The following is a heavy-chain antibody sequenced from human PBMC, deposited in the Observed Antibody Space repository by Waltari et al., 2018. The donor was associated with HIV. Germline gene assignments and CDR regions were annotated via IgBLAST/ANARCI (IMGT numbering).Heavy chain of an antibody. J-gene: IGHJ4*02. CDR2: VYSGGTP. CDR1: GYSISSRTYY. V-gene: IGHV4-39*02. Sequence: QLQLQESGPGLVKPSETLSLTCTVSGYSISSRTYYWGWIRQPPGKGLEWIGSVYSGGTPYYIPSLKRRVVISVDTSKNHFSLRLSSVTAADTAVYFCASSGSSTLDNWGQGTLVCVSS. D-gene: IGHD6-19*01. CDR3: ASSGSSTLDN.